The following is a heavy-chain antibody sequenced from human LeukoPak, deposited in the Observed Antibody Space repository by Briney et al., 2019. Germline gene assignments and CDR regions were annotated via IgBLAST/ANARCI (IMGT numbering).Heavy chain of an antibody. D-gene: IGHD5-18*01. Sequence: GGSLRLSCAASGFTFSSYAMHWVRQAPGKGLEWVAVISYDGSNKYYADSVKGRFTISRDNSKNTLYLQMNSLRAEDTALYYCAKDKRGGYSYGYRAYYYMDVWGKGTTVTISS. CDR1: GFTFSSYA. V-gene: IGHV3-30*04. CDR3: AKDKRGGYSYGYRAYYYMDV. J-gene: IGHJ6*03. CDR2: ISYDGSNK.